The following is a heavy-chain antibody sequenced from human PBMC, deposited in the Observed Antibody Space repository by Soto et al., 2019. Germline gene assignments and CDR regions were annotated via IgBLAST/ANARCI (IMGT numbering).Heavy chain of an antibody. CDR2: IYYSGST. J-gene: IGHJ6*03. D-gene: IGHD3-3*01. CDR1: GGSISSSSYY. Sequence: SQTLSLTCTFSGGSISSSSYYWGWIRQPPGKGLEWIGSIYYSGSTYYNPSLKSRVTISVDTSKNQFSLKLSSVTAADTAVYYCARPYYDFWSGYYLPQAYYYYMDVWGKGTTVTVSS. CDR3: ARPYYDFWSGYYLPQAYYYYMDV. V-gene: IGHV4-39*01.